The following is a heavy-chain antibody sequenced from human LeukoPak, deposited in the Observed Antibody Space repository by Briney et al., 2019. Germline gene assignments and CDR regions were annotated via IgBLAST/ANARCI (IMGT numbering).Heavy chain of an antibody. CDR2: MYYSGST. J-gene: IGHJ4*02. CDR3: ATESGLNDY. V-gene: IGHV4-39*07. Sequence: PSETQSLTCTVSGASISSSNYYWGWIRQPPGKGLEWIGSMYYSGSTYYSPSLKSRVTISVDTSNKQFSLKLSSVTAADTAVYYCATESGLNDYWGQGTLVTVSS. CDR1: GASISSSNYY. D-gene: IGHD3-3*01.